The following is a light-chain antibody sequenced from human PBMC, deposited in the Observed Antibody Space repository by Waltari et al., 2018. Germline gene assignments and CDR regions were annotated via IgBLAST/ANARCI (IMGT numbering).Light chain of an antibody. J-gene: IGKJ2*01. V-gene: IGKV3-15*01. Sequence: EIVMTQSPATLSVSPGERVTLSCRASQDISNNLPNLAWYQQKPGQAPRLLIYGASTRATGIPARFSGSGSGTEFTLTISSLQSEDFGVYYCQQYNNWPYTFGQGTKLEIK. CDR2: GAS. CDR1: QDISNNLPN. CDR3: QQYNNWPYT.